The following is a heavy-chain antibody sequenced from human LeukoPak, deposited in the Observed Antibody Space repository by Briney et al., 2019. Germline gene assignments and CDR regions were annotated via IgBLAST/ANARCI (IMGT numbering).Heavy chain of an antibody. Sequence: ASVKVSCKASGYTFTSYGISWVRQAPGQGLEWMGWISAYNGNTNYAQKLQGRVTMTTDTPTSTAYMELRSLRSDDTAVYYCARVPSSTSCPDYWGQGTLVTVSS. CDR2: ISAYNGNT. D-gene: IGHD2-2*01. CDR3: ARVPSSTSCPDY. V-gene: IGHV1-18*01. J-gene: IGHJ4*02. CDR1: GYTFTSYG.